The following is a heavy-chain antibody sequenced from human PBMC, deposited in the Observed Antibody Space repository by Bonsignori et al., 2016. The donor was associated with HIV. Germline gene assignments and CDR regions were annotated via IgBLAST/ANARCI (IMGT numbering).Heavy chain of an antibody. CDR2: IYYSGST. CDR3: ARHVLTGLSNPFDY. V-gene: IGHV4-39*01. Sequence: QLQLQESGPGLVKFSETLSLTCTVSGGSISSTTYYWGWIRQPPGKWLEWIGGIYYSGSTYYNPSLKSRVTISVDTSKNHFSLKLSSVTAADTAVYYCARHVLTGLSNPFDYWGQGTLVTVSS. J-gene: IGHJ4*02. D-gene: IGHD4-11*01. CDR1: GGSISSTTYY.